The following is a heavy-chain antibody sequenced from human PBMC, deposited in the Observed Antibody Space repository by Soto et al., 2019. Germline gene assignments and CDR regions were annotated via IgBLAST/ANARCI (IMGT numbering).Heavy chain of an antibody. CDR2: MNPGSGKT. V-gene: IGHV1-8*02. CDR1: GYTFINHD. CDR3: ARMASSGKLNWFDP. J-gene: IGHJ5*02. Sequence: ASVKVSCKASGYTFINHDISWVRQATGQGLEWMGWMNPGSGKTGYANKFQGRVTMTRDASTSTAHLELSSLTSEDTAVYYCARMASSGKLNWFDPWGQGTLVTVSS.